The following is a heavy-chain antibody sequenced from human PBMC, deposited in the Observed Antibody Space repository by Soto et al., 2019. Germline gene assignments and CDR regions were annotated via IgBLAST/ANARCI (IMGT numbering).Heavy chain of an antibody. D-gene: IGHD3-22*01. J-gene: IGHJ4*02. CDR1: GFTFSSYA. CDR2: ISGSGGST. Sequence: GGSLRLSCAASGFTFSSYAMSWVRQAPGKGLEWVSAISGSGGSTYYADSVKGRFTISRDNSKNTLYLQMNSLRAEDTAVYYCAKTRPVTTMIVDGSADLDYWGQGTLVTVSS. CDR3: AKTRPVTTMIVDGSADLDY. V-gene: IGHV3-23*01.